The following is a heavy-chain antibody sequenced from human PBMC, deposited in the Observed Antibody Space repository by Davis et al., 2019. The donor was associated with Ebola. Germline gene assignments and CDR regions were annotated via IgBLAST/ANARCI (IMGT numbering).Heavy chain of an antibody. CDR2: VYHSGVT. V-gene: IGHV4-4*02. J-gene: IGHJ4*02. Sequence: PSETLSLTCIVSGGSISSTNWWTWVRQSPGEGLEWIGEVYHSGVTNYNPSLKSRITIVVDKSKNQFSLKMVSVTAADTAVYYCVRQGGGSWSPRLDYWGQGTLVTVSS. D-gene: IGHD6-13*01. CDR3: VRQGGGSWSPRLDY. CDR1: GGSISSTNW.